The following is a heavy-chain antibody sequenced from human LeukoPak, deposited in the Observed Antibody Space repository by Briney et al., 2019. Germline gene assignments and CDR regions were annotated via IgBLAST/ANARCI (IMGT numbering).Heavy chain of an antibody. CDR2: INHSGST. CDR3: ARPTSNDILTGGTWFDP. D-gene: IGHD3-9*01. J-gene: IGHJ5*02. V-gene: IGHV4-34*01. Sequence: SETLSLTCAVYGGSFSGYYWSWIRQPPGKGLEWIGEINHSGSTNYNPSLKSRVTISVDTSKNQFSLKLSSVTAADTAVYYCARPTSNDILTGGTWFDPWGQGTLVTVSS. CDR1: GGSFSGYY.